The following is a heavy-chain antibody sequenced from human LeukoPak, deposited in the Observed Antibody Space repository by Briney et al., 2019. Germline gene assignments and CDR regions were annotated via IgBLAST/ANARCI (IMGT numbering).Heavy chain of an antibody. V-gene: IGHV4-59*01. CDR3: ARDSTSWKNWFDP. CDR2: IYYNGNT. J-gene: IGHJ5*02. Sequence: SETLSLTCTVSGGSMSGYYWGWIRQPPGKGLEWIGYIYYNGNTNYSPSLKSRGTISIDTSKNQLSLKLSSVTAADTAVYYCARDSTSWKNWFDPWGQGILVTVSS. D-gene: IGHD2-2*01. CDR1: GGSMSGYY.